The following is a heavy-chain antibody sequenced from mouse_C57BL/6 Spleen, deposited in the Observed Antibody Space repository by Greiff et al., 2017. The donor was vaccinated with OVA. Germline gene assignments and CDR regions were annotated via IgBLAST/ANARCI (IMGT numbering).Heavy chain of an antibody. V-gene: IGHV5-4*01. CDR3: AREELGREFDY. D-gene: IGHD4-1*01. CDR2: ISDGGSYT. CDR1: GFTFSSYA. J-gene: IGHJ2*01. Sequence: EVMLVESGGGLVKPGGSLKLSCAASGFTFSSYAMSWVRQTPEKRLEWVATISDGGSYTYYPDNVKGRFTISRDNAKNNLYLQMSHLKSEDTAMYYCAREELGREFDYWGQGTTLTVSS.